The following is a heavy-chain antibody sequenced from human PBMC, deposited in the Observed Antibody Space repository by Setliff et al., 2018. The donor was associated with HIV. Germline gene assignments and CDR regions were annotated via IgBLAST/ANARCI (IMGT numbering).Heavy chain of an antibody. CDR3: TRKLAPGHGMDV. J-gene: IGHJ6*02. Sequence: GGSLRLSCAASGFIFSSYEMNWVRQAPGKGLEWISYIGGNGSIKHYADSVKGRFTNSRDNAKNSLYLQMDSLRVEDTTVYYCTRKLAPGHGMDVWGQGTTVTVS. V-gene: IGHV3-48*03. CDR1: GFIFSSYE. CDR2: IGGNGSIK. D-gene: IGHD3-3*02.